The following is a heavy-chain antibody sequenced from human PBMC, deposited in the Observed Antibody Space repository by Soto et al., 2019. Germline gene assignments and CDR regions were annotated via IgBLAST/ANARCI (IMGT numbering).Heavy chain of an antibody. D-gene: IGHD3-10*01. CDR2: IIPIFGTA. CDR3: VRDQEITMVRGVITYGMDV. Sequence: GASVKVSCKASGGTFSSYAISWVRQAPGQGLEWMGGIIPIFGTANYAQKFQGRVTITADESTSTAYMELSSLRSEDTAVYYCVRDQEITMVRGVITYGMDVWGQGTTVTVSS. J-gene: IGHJ6*02. V-gene: IGHV1-69*13. CDR1: GGTFSSYA.